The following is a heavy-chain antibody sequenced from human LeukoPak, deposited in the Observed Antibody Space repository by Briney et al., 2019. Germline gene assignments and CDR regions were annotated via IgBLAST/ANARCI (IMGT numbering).Heavy chain of an antibody. CDR1: GFPFSYYG. Sequence: GGSLRLFCATSGFPFSYYGMHWARQASGKGPEWVAVIWYDGSKKYYADSVKGRFTISRDNSKNTLYLQMNSLRVEDTAVYYCARVANITTFGMDVWGQGTTATVSS. D-gene: IGHD3-9*01. CDR2: IWYDGSKK. V-gene: IGHV3-33*01. J-gene: IGHJ6*02. CDR3: ARVANITTFGMDV.